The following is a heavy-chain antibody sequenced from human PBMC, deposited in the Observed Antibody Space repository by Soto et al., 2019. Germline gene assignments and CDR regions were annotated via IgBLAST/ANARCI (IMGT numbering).Heavy chain of an antibody. Sequence: ASVKVSCKASGYTFTSYYMHWVRQAPGQGLEWMGIINPSGGSTSYAQKFQGRVTMTRDTSTSTVYMELSSLRSEDTAVYYCARDHISGYSSSWYVDYWGQGTLVTVSS. CDR2: INPSGGST. V-gene: IGHV1-46*01. CDR1: GYTFTSYY. CDR3: ARDHISGYSSSWYVDY. D-gene: IGHD6-13*01. J-gene: IGHJ4*02.